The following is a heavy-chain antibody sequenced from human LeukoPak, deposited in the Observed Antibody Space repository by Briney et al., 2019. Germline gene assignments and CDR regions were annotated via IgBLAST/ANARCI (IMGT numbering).Heavy chain of an antibody. CDR2: ISWDGGST. D-gene: IGHD6-13*01. CDR1: GFTFDDYT. Sequence: GGSLRLSCAASGFTFDDYTMHWVRQAPGKGLEWVSLISWDGGSTYYADSVKGRLTISRDNSKNSLYLQMNSLRTEDTALYYCAKDGGSSFRFDYWGQGTLVTVSS. V-gene: IGHV3-43*01. CDR3: AKDGGSSFRFDY. J-gene: IGHJ4*02.